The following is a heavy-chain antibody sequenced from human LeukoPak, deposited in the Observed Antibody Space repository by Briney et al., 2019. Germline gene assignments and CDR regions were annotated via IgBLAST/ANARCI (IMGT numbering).Heavy chain of an antibody. D-gene: IGHD3-22*01. CDR1: GSSISSSSYY. CDR2: IYYSGST. Sequence: SETLSLTCTVSGSSISSSSYYWGWIRQPPGKGLEWIGSIYYSGSTYYNPSLKSRVTISVDTSKNQFSLKLSSVTAADTAVYYCARSDSSGYEDYWGQGTLVTVSS. V-gene: IGHV4-39*07. CDR3: ARSDSSGYEDY. J-gene: IGHJ4*02.